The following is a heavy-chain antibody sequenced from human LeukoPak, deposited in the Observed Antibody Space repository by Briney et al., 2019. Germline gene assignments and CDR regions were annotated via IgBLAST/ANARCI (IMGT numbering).Heavy chain of an antibody. CDR1: GFTFSSYS. J-gene: IGHJ5*02. Sequence: RGSLRLSCAASGFTFSSYSMNWVRQAPGKGLEWVSSISSSSSYIYYADSVKGRFTISRDNAKNSLYLQMNSLRAEDTAVYYCAREDSYYDILTGYYYANWFDPWGQGTLVTVSS. V-gene: IGHV3-21*01. CDR3: AREDSYYDILTGYYYANWFDP. D-gene: IGHD3-9*01. CDR2: ISSSSSYI.